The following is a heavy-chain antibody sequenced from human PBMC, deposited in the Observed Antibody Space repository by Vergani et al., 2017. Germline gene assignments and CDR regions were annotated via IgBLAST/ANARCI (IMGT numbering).Heavy chain of an antibody. D-gene: IGHD3-10*01. CDR2: IYPGDSDT. J-gene: IGHJ6*02. CDR1: GYSFTSYW. Sequence: EVQLVQSGAEVKKPGESLKISCKGSGYSFTSYWIGWVRQMPGKGLEWMGIIYPGDSDTRYSPSFQGQVTISADKSISPAYLQWSSLKASDTAMYYCARGEGITMVRGVKPGPYYYYGMDVWGQGTTVTVSS. CDR3: ARGEGITMVRGVKPGPYYYYGMDV. V-gene: IGHV5-51*01.